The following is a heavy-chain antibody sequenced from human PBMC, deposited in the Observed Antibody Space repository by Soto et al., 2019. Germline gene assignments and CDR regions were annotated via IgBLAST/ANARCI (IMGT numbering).Heavy chain of an antibody. V-gene: IGHV5-51*01. CDR1: GYSFTSYW. CDR2: IYPGDSDT. Sequence: WDSLKISCKGSGYSFTSYWIGWVRQMPGKGLEWKGIIYPGDSDTRYSPSFQGKVTIPADKSLSTDYSQWSSLKPSDTAMYYCARRFHYYDSSGYYLGYWGQGIRVTVSS. D-gene: IGHD3-22*01. CDR3: ARRFHYYDSSGYYLGY. J-gene: IGHJ4*02.